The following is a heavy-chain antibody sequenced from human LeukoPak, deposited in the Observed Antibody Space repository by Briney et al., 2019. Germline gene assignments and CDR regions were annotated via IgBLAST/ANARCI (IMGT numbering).Heavy chain of an antibody. J-gene: IGHJ4*02. Sequence: SETLSLTCTVSGGSISSSSYYWGWIRQPPGKGLKWIGSIYYSGSTYYNPSLKSRVTISVDTSKNQFSLKLSSETAADTAVYYCARLVGDGYNYSPWGQGTLVTVSS. CDR1: GGSISSSSYY. CDR3: ARLVGDGYNYSP. D-gene: IGHD5-24*01. CDR2: IYYSGST. V-gene: IGHV4-39*01.